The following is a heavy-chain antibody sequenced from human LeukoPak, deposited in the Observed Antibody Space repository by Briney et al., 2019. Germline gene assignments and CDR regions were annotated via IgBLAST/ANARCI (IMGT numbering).Heavy chain of an antibody. CDR1: GYSFTSYW. CDR3: ARAASAHYYYYGMDV. Sequence: GESLKISCKGSGYSFTSYWIGWVRQMPGKGLEWMGIIYPGDSDTRYSPSFRGQVTISADKSISTAYLQWSSLKASDTAMYYCARAASAHYYYYGMDVWGQGTTVTVSS. CDR2: IYPGDSDT. V-gene: IGHV5-51*01. D-gene: IGHD2-15*01. J-gene: IGHJ6*02.